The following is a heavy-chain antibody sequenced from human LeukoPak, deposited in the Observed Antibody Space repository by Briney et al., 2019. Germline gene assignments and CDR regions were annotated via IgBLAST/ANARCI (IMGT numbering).Heavy chain of an antibody. CDR2: ISPSGGTT. J-gene: IGHJ4*02. V-gene: IGHV1-46*01. D-gene: IGHD1-26*01. CDR3: ARDLSGNKYGHFDY. Sequence: ASVKVSCKASGYTFTNYYFHWVRQAPGQGLEWMGIISPSGGTTNYAQKFQGRLTMTRDTSTSTVYMELSSLRSEDTAVYYCARDLSGNKYGHFDYWGQGTLGTVSS. CDR1: GYTFTNYY.